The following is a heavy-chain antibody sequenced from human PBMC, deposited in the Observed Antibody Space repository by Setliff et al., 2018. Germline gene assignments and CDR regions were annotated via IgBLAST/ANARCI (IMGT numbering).Heavy chain of an antibody. Sequence: SETLSLTCAVSGVSINSLTWWSWARQTPGKGFEWIGEIYHDGNSNFAPSVHYSPSLKSRAIMSIDKSKNQFSLNLSSVTAADTAVYYCARGGGRYHAASWGQGTMVTVSS. CDR1: GVSINSLTW. V-gene: IGHV4-4*02. CDR2: IYHDGNS. CDR3: ARGGGRYHAAS. D-gene: IGHD1-26*01. J-gene: IGHJ4*02.